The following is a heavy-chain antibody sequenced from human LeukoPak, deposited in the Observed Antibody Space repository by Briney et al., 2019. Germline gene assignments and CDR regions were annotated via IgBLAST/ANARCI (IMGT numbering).Heavy chain of an antibody. D-gene: IGHD3-22*01. CDR1: GGTFISYA. V-gene: IGHV1-69*13. Sequence: ASVKVSCKASGGTFISYAISWVRQAPGQGLEWMGGIIPIFGTANYAQKFQGRVTITADESTSTAYMELSSLRSEDTAVYYCARDYYDSSGDYYGMDVWGQGTTVTVSS. CDR3: ARDYYDSSGDYYGMDV. CDR2: IIPIFGTA. J-gene: IGHJ6*02.